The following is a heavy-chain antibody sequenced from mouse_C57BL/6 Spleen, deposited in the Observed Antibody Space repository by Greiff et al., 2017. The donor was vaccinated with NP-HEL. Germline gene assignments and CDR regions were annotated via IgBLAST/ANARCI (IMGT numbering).Heavy chain of an antibody. D-gene: IGHD1-1*01. V-gene: IGHV1-50*01. CDR2: IDPSDSYT. CDR1: GYSFTSYW. J-gene: IGHJ1*03. Sequence: QVQLQQPGAELVKPGASVKLSCKASGYSFTSYWMQWVKQRPGQGLEWIGEIDPSDSYTNYNQKFKGKATLTVDTSSSTAYMQLSSLTSEDSAVYYCAKGHYYGSSPDWYFDVWGTGTTVTVSS. CDR3: AKGHYYGSSPDWYFDV.